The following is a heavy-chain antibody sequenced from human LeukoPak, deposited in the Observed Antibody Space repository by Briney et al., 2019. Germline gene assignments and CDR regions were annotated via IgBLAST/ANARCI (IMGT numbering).Heavy chain of an antibody. CDR2: INPNSGGT. CDR3: ARDQKGEFHFDY. CDR1: GYTFTGYY. Sequence: ASVKVSWKASGYTFTGYYMHWVRQAPGQGLEWMGWINPNSGGTNYAQKFQGRVTMTRDTSISTAYMELSRLRSDDTAVYYCARDQKGEFHFDYWGQGTLVTVSS. J-gene: IGHJ4*02. V-gene: IGHV1-2*02. D-gene: IGHD3-16*01.